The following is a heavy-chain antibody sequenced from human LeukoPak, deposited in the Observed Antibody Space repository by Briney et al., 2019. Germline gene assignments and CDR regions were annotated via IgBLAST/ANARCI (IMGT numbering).Heavy chain of an antibody. CDR3: ARARGSIVARRGNWFDP. J-gene: IGHJ5*02. Sequence: ASVKVSCKASGYTFTSYDINWVRQATGQGLEWMGWMNPSSGNTGYAQKFQGRVTMTRNTSISTAYMELSSLRSEDTAVYYCARARGSIVARRGNWFDPWGQGTLVTVSS. CDR1: GYTFTSYD. D-gene: IGHD6-6*01. CDR2: MNPSSGNT. V-gene: IGHV1-8*01.